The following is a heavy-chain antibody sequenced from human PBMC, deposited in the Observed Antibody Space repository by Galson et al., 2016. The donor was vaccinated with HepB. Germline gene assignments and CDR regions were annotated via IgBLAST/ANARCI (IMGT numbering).Heavy chain of an antibody. CDR3: VKDRRIQVWLGVFDK. V-gene: IGHV3-23*01. Sequence: SLRLSCAVSGFTFSRYAMSWVRQAPGKGLEWVSTLSGSGLITYYAASVKGRFTIARDNSKDIMYLQMDGLRADDTAVYYCVKDRRIQVWLGVFDKWGPGTLVTGSS. J-gene: IGHJ4*02. CDR2: LSGSGLIT. CDR1: GFTFSRYA. D-gene: IGHD3-16*01.